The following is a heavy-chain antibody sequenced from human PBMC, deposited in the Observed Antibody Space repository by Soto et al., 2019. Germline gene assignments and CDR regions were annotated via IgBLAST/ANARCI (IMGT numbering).Heavy chain of an antibody. D-gene: IGHD2-2*01. CDR3: AKGSYPPAAMFSGAPDY. CDR1: GFTFDDYT. J-gene: IGHJ4*02. V-gene: IGHV3-43*01. CDR2: ISWDGGST. Sequence: GGSLRLSCAASGFTFDDYTMHWVRQAPGKGLEWVSLISWDGGSTYYADSVKGRFTISRDNSKNSLYLQMNSLRTEDTALYYCAKGSYPPAAMFSGAPDYWGQGTLVTVSS.